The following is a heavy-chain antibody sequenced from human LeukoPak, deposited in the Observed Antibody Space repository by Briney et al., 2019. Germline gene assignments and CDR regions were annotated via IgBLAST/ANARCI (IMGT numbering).Heavy chain of an antibody. CDR3: ARGPYSSNWYVDY. CDR1: GFTFSSYA. CDR2: ISGSGGNT. V-gene: IGHV3-23*01. J-gene: IGHJ4*02. D-gene: IGHD6-13*01. Sequence: GGSLRLSCAASGFTFSSYAMGWVRQAPGKGLEWVSAISGSGGNTYYADSVKGRFTISRDNSKNTLYLQMDSLRAEDTAVYYCARGPYSSNWYVDYWGQGTLVTVAS.